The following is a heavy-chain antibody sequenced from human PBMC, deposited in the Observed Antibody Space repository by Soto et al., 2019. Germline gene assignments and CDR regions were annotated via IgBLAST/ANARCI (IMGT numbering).Heavy chain of an antibody. CDR3: ARELDSSSSGLYYYYGMDV. CDR1: GYTFTSYA. D-gene: IGHD6-6*01. Sequence: ASVKVSCKASGYTFTSYAMHWVRQAPGQRLEWMGWINAGNGNTKYSQKFQGRVTITRDTSASTAYMELSSLRSEDTAVYYCARELDSSSSGLYYYYGMDVWGQGTTGTVSS. V-gene: IGHV1-3*01. J-gene: IGHJ6*02. CDR2: INAGNGNT.